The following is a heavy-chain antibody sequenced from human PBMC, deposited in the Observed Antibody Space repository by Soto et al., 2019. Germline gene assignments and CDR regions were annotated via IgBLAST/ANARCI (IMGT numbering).Heavy chain of an antibody. CDR1: EFTFSDQY. V-gene: IGHV3-72*01. D-gene: IGHD2-15*01. J-gene: IGHJ4*02. CDR3: SRVEPSAKCPDY. CDR2: SRNRVNNFST. Sequence: PGGSLRLSCTVSAVSEFTFSDQYMDWVRQAPGKGLEWVGRSRNRVNNFSTAYAASVQGRFTISRDESKNTVYLQMHSLKTDDTAVYYCSRVEPSAKCPDYWGQGTLVTVSS.